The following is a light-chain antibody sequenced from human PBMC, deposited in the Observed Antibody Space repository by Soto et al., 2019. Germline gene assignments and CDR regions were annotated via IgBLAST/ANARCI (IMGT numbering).Light chain of an antibody. V-gene: IGKV3-11*01. J-gene: IGKJ5*01. CDR2: DAS. Sequence: EIVLTLSPSTGSWSHEDRATLSCRARQSVSSYLAWYQQRPGRAPRLLIYDASNRATGIPARFSGSGSGTDFTLTISSLEPEDFAVYYCQQRSNWPPITFGQGTRVEIK. CDR3: QQRSNWPPIT. CDR1: QSVSSY.